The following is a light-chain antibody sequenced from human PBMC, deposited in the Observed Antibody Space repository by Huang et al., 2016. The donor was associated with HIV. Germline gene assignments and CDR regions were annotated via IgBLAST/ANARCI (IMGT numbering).Light chain of an antibody. CDR2: DAS. CDR3: QQRTYSFT. Sequence: EIVLTQSPAPLSLSPGERATVSCRASQSVGSSFAWYQQQPCQAPRLLSYDASYRAPGIPARFSGSGSVTDFTLTIRSLEPEDFAVYYCQQRTYSFTFGPGTKVD. J-gene: IGKJ3*01. CDR1: QSVGSS. V-gene: IGKV3-11*01.